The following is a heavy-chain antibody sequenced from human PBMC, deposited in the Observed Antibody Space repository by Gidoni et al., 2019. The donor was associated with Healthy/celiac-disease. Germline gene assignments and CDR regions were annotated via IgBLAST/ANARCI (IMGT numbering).Heavy chain of an antibody. D-gene: IGHD3-22*01. J-gene: IGHJ4*02. Sequence: AQKFQGRVTMTRDTSTSTVYMELSSLRSEDTAVYYCAREYYDSSGEKDYWGQGTLVTVSS. V-gene: IGHV1-46*01. CDR3: AREYYDSSGEKDY.